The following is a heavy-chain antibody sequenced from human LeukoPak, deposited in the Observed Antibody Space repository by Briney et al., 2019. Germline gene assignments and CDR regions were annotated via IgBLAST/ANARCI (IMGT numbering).Heavy chain of an antibody. CDR3: AKEYTPSSPLGELDS. D-gene: IGHD6-6*01. V-gene: IGHV3-30*02. Sequence: GGSLRLSCAVSGFNVNSYAMHCVRQAPGKGVEGVAVIRHDEANSFYADSVQGGFTISREPSKKLLYLQMNSLRVDDTAVYYCAKEYTPSSPLGELDSWGQGTLVTVSS. J-gene: IGHJ4*02. CDR1: GFNVNSYA. CDR2: IRHDEANS.